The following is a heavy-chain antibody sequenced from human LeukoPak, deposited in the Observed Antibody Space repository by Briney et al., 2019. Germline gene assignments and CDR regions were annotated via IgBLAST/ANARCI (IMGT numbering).Heavy chain of an antibody. CDR3: ARDEGSKGNFYYFDY. CDR1: GFTFSSYS. D-gene: IGHD1-7*01. J-gene: IGHJ4*02. V-gene: IGHV3-48*01. CDR2: ISSSSSTI. Sequence: GGSLRLSCAASGFTFSSYSMKWVRQAPGKGLEWVSYISSSSSTIYYADSVKGRFTISRDNAKNSLYLQMNSLRAEDTAVYYCARDEGSKGNFYYFDYWGQGALVTVSS.